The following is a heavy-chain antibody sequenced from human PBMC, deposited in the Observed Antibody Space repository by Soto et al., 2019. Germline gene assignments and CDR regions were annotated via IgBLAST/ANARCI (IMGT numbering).Heavy chain of an antibody. D-gene: IGHD3-22*01. V-gene: IGHV1-46*01. CDR1: GYTFTSYY. Sequence: ASVKVSWKASGYTFTSYYMHWVRQAPGQGLEWMGIINPSGGSTSYAQKFQGRVTMTRDTSTSTVYMELSSLRSEDTAVYYCATGDEGYDSSGFHFDYWGQGTLVTVSS. CDR3: ATGDEGYDSSGFHFDY. CDR2: INPSGGST. J-gene: IGHJ4*02.